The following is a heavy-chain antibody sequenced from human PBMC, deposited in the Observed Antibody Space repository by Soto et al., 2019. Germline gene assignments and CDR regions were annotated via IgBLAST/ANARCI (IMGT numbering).Heavy chain of an antibody. J-gene: IGHJ5*02. Sequence: QVQLVESGGGVVQPGRSLRLSCAASGFTFIAYSMHWVRQAPGKGLEWLAVISFDGGEKHYADSVKGRCTISRDNSNNTLYLQMNSLRDDVTAIYYCARDPTSCSGGRCNSVGWFDPWGQGTLVIVSS. D-gene: IGHD2-15*01. CDR1: GFTFIAYS. CDR2: ISFDGGEK. V-gene: IGHV3-30-3*01. CDR3: ARDPTSCSGGRCNSVGWFDP.